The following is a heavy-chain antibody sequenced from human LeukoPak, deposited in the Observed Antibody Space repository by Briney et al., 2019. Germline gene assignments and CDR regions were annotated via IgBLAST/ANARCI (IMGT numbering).Heavy chain of an antibody. CDR2: ISSISGTI. J-gene: IGHJ4*02. D-gene: IGHD3-10*01. CDR1: GFTFSRYN. CDR3: GSGNYYDIDY. Sequence: GGSLRLSCAASGFTFSRYNMNWVRQAPGKGLEWVSYISSISGTIYYADSVKGRFTISRDNAKNSLYLQMNSLRAEDTAVYYCGSGNYYDIDYWGQGTLVTVSS. V-gene: IGHV3-48*04.